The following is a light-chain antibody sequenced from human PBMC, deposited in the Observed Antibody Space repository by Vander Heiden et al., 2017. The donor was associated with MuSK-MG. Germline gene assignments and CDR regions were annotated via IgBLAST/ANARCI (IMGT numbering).Light chain of an antibody. CDR2: TAS. CDR1: QSISSY. Sequence: DIQITQPPSSLSASVGDRVSITCRASQSISSYLNWYQQKLGKAPKLLIYTASSLQSGVPSRFSGSGSGTDFTLTISSLQPEDFATYYCQQSDTVPRTFGQGTKVDIK. V-gene: IGKV1-39*01. J-gene: IGKJ1*01. CDR3: QQSDTVPRT.